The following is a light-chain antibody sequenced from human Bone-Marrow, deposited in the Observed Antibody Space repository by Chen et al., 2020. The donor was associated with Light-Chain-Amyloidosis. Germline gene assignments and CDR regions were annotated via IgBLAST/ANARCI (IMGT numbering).Light chain of an antibody. CDR3: SSYTGSSTSV. CDR1: SSDVGGDNY. V-gene: IGLV2-14*03. CDR2: DVS. Sequence: QSALTQTASVSGSPGQSITIACTGTSSDVGGDNYGSWYQQHAGQAPKLILFDVSNRPSGGANRVSGSKSGNTASLTISGLQAEDEADYYCSSYTGSSTSVFGGVTKLTVL. J-gene: IGLJ2*01.